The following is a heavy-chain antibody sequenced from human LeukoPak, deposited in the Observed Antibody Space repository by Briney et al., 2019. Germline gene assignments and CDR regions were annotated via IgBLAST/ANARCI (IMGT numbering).Heavy chain of an antibody. V-gene: IGHV3-23*01. CDR1: GITLSNYG. Sequence: QTGGSLRLSCAVSGITLSNYGMTWVRQAPGKGLEWVAGISDSGGSTNYADSVKGRFTISRDNPKNTLYLQMNGLRAEDTAVYFCAKRGVVIRVILVGFHKEAYYFDSWGQGALVTVSS. CDR3: AKRGVVIRVILVGFHKEAYYFDS. J-gene: IGHJ4*02. CDR2: ISDSGGST. D-gene: IGHD3-22*01.